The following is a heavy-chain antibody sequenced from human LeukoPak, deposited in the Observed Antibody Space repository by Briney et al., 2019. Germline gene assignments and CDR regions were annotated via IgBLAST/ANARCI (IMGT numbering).Heavy chain of an antibody. CDR1: GFTVSSNY. CDR2: SYSGGSS. Sequence: GGSLRLSCAASGFTVSSNYMSWVRQAPGKGLEWVSVSYSGGSSYYADSDKGRFTISRDNSKNTLYLQMSSLTAKDTAVYYCAKDRSIGTYYTFDSWGQGTLVTVSS. J-gene: IGHJ4*02. CDR3: AKDRSIGTYYTFDS. V-gene: IGHV3-53*01. D-gene: IGHD1-26*01.